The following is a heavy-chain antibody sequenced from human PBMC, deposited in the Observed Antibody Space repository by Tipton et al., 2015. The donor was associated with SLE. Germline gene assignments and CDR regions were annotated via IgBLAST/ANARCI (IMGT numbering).Heavy chain of an antibody. Sequence: TLSLTCSVPGVSISRGSYFWTWIRQPAGKGMEWVGHIFSTGINDYNPSLKSRVSISADTSKNQFSLNLDSMTAADTAVYYCARDSHTDYGDFYVDSWGQGTLVTVSS. CDR1: GVSISRGSYF. J-gene: IGHJ4*02. CDR2: IFSTGIN. V-gene: IGHV4-61*09. D-gene: IGHD4-17*01. CDR3: ARDSHTDYGDFYVDS.